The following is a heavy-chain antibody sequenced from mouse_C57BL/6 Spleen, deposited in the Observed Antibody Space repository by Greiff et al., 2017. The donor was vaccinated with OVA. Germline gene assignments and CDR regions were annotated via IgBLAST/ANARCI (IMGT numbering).Heavy chain of an antibody. CDR3: ARPPTMSTPHWYFDV. V-gene: IGHV5-9*01. CDR2: ISGGGGNT. CDR1: GFTFSSYT. J-gene: IGHJ1*03. Sequence: EVKLVESGGGLVKPGGSLKLSCAASGFTFSSYTMSWVRQTPEKRLEWVATISGGGGNTYYPDSVKGRFTISRDNAKNTLYLQMSSLRSEDTALYYCARPPTMSTPHWYFDVWGTGTTVTVSS. D-gene: IGHD2-4*01.